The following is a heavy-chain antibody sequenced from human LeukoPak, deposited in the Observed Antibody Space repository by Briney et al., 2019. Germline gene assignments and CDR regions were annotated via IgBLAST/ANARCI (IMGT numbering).Heavy chain of an antibody. Sequence: GGSLRLSCAASGFTFSSYAMSWLRQTPQKGLEWVSGISVTGDITYYADSVKGRFTIARDNSRTTLYLQLNSLRADDTAMYYCARNLGPFDVRGHGTMVTVSS. CDR3: ARNLGPFDV. CDR1: GFTFSSYA. V-gene: IGHV3-23*01. CDR2: ISVTGDIT. D-gene: IGHD3-16*01. J-gene: IGHJ3*01.